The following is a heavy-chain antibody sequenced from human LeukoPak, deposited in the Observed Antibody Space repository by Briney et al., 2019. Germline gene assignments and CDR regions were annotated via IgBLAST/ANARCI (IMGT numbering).Heavy chain of an antibody. J-gene: IGHJ4*02. V-gene: IGHV3-23*01. D-gene: IGHD6-25*01. Sequence: PGGSLRLSCAASGFTFSNYAMSWVRQAPGKGPEWVSAISGSSGSTYYADSVKGRFTISRGNSKNTLYLQMNSLRAEDTAIFYCAKAAAVIPAPGVLFDYWGQGTLVTVSS. CDR3: AKAAAVIPAPGVLFDY. CDR2: ISGSSGST. CDR1: GFTFSNYA.